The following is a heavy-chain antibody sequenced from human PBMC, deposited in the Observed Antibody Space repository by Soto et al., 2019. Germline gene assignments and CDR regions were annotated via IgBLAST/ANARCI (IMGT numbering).Heavy chain of an antibody. Sequence: ASGTPSPTPALSCGSISSSNYYPGWIRQPPGKGLGWIGSIYYSGSTYYNPSLKSRVTISVDTSKNQFSLKLSSVTAADTAVYYCARRGAAAGLTTRTFDYWGQGTLVTVSS. CDR1: CGSISSSNYY. J-gene: IGHJ4*02. V-gene: IGHV4-39*01. CDR3: ARRGAAAGLTTRTFDY. CDR2: IYYSGST. D-gene: IGHD6-13*01.